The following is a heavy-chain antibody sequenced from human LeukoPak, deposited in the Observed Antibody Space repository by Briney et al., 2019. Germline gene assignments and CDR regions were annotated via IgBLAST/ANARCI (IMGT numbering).Heavy chain of an antibody. CDR3: ARSAVTSHHDY. CDR1: GGSISSGGYY. CDR2: IYYSGST. D-gene: IGHD4-17*01. V-gene: IGHV4-31*03. J-gene: IGHJ4*02. Sequence: SQTLSLTCTVSGGSISSGGYYWSWIRQHPGMGLEWIGYIYYSGSTYYNPSLKSRVTISVDTSKNQFSLKLSSVTAADTAVYYCARSAVTSHHDYWGQGTLVTVSS.